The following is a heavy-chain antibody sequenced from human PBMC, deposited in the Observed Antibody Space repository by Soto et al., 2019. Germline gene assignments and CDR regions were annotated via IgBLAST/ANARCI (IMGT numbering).Heavy chain of an antibody. V-gene: IGHV3-21*01. CDR1: GFTFSSYS. D-gene: IGHD1-26*01. CDR3: AGRRGSYDFDY. J-gene: IGHJ4*02. Sequence: EVQLVESGGGLVKPGGSLRLSCAASGFTFSSYSMNWVRQAPGKGLEWVSSITSSTSYIDYADSVKGRFTISRDNAKNSLYLQMNSLRAEDTAVYYCAGRRGSYDFDYWGQGTLGTVSS. CDR2: ITSSTSYI.